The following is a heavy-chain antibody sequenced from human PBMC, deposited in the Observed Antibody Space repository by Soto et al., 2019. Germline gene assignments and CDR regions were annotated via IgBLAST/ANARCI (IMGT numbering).Heavy chain of an antibody. CDR1: GFMFSNHG. J-gene: IGHJ4*02. Sequence: QVQLVESGGVVVQPGRSLRLSCAASGFMFSNHGMHWVRQAPGKGLEWVAVIWSDGNNRYYADSVKGRFTISRDNSTNTVYLQMNSLSAEDTAVYYCVRGDNWNDEASDYWGQGTLVTVSS. V-gene: IGHV3-33*01. D-gene: IGHD1-1*01. CDR3: VRGDNWNDEASDY. CDR2: IWSDGNNR.